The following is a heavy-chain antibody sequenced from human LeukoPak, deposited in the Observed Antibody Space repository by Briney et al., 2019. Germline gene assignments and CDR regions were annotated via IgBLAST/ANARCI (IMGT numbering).Heavy chain of an antibody. CDR1: GYTFTGYY. V-gene: IGHV1-2*02. D-gene: IGHD3-10*01. J-gene: IGHJ5*02. CDR2: INPNGGGT. Sequence: GASVKVSCKASGYTFTGYYMYWVRQAPGQGLEWMGWINPNGGGTNYAQKFQGRVTMTRDTSISTAYMELSRLRSDDTAVYYCARDSPYYGSSSYNWFDPWGQGTLVTVSS. CDR3: ARDSPYYGSSSYNWFDP.